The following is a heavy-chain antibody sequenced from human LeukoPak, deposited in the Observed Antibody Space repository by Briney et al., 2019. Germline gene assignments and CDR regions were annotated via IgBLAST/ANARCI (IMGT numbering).Heavy chain of an antibody. CDR3: AKLYGPGSY. V-gene: IGHV3-30*02. D-gene: IGHD3-10*01. Sequence: GGSLRLSCAASGFTFSSYGMHWVRQAPGKGLEWVAFIRYDGSNKYYADSVKGRFTISRDNSKNTLYLQMNSLRAEDTAVYYCAKLYGPGSYWGQGTLVTVSS. J-gene: IGHJ4*02. CDR1: GFTFSSYG. CDR2: IRYDGSNK.